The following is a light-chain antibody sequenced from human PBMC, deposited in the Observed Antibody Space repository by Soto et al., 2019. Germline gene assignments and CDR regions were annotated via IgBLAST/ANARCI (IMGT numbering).Light chain of an antibody. J-gene: IGLJ1*01. V-gene: IGLV1-51*01. CDR2: DDN. CDR3: GSWDSSLSAYV. CDR1: SSNIGGNS. Sequence: QFALTQPPSVSAAPGQKVTISCSGSSSNIGGNSVSWYQQLPGTAPKLLIYDDNKRPSGXXXRXXGSKSGTSATLGITGFQTGDEADYYCGSWDSSLSAYVFGTGTKVTVL.